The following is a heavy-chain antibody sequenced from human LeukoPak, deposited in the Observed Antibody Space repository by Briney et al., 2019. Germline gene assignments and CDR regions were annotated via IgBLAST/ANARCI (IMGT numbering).Heavy chain of an antibody. V-gene: IGHV5-51*01. D-gene: IGHD3-3*01. CDR1: GYSFTRYW. CDR3: ARSINFWSGYYYESFDY. Sequence: GESLKISCKGSGYSFTRYWIGWVRQMPGKGLEWMGIIYPDDSDTRYRPSFQGQVTISADKSISTAYLQWSSLKASDTAMYYCARSINFWSGYYYESFDYWGQGTLVTVSS. CDR2: IYPDDSDT. J-gene: IGHJ4*02.